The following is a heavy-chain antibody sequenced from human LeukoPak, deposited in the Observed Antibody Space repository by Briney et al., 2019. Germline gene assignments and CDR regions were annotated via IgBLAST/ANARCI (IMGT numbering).Heavy chain of an antibody. D-gene: IGHD1-1*01. CDR2: ISYDGSKT. V-gene: IGHV3-30*03. CDR1: GFTFSRFG. Sequence: GGSLRLSCAASGFTFSRFGIHWVCQAPGKGLQWVALISYDGSKTYYAASVKDRFTISRDNSKNTLYLQMNSLRTDDTAVYYCARDSQRWSLENFYAMDVWGQGTTVSVSS. J-gene: IGHJ6*02. CDR3: ARDSQRWSLENFYAMDV.